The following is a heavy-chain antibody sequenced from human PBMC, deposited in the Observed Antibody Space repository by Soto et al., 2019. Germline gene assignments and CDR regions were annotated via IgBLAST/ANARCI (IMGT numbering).Heavy chain of an antibody. Sequence: GGSLRLSCAASGFTFSSYWMHWVRQAPGKGLVWVSRINSDGSSTSYADSVKGRFTISRDNANNTLYLQMNSLRAEVTAVYYCARGVEVVPAAIDYWGQGTLVTVSS. J-gene: IGHJ4*02. CDR1: GFTFSSYW. CDR2: INSDGSST. D-gene: IGHD2-2*01. V-gene: IGHV3-74*01. CDR3: ARGVEVVPAAIDY.